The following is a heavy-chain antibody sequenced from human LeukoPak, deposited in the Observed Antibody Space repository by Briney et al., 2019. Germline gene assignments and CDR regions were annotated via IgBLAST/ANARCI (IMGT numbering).Heavy chain of an antibody. CDR3: AREGPETYYFDF. D-gene: IGHD5-24*01. Sequence: GASVKVSCKASGYSFTSYYMHWVRQAPGQGLEYMGIIRPSGSTAYAQRFQGRVTMTRDTSTSAVYMELSSLRSEDTAVYYCAREGPETYYFDFWGQGTLVTVSS. V-gene: IGHV1-46*01. CDR2: IRPSGST. J-gene: IGHJ4*02. CDR1: GYSFTSYY.